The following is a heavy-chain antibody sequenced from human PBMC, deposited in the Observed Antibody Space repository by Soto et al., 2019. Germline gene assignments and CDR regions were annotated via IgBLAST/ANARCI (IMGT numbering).Heavy chain of an antibody. CDR2: MYPDDSDI. Sequence: GESLKISCKASGYSFSFYWIGWVRQMPGKGLEWMAIMYPDDSDIRYSPSFEAHVTISADKSTSTAFLQWSSLKASDTAMYYCATAHAHDSENPNSYRDAFDIWGQGTLVTVSS. D-gene: IGHD2-2*01. V-gene: IGHV5-51*01. CDR3: ATAHAHDSENPNSYRDAFDI. CDR1: GYSFSFYW. J-gene: IGHJ3*02.